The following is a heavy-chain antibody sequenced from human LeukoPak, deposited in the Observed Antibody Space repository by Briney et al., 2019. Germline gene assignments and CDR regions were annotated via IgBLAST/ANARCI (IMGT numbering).Heavy chain of an antibody. V-gene: IGHV3-33*01. CDR2: IWYDGSNK. Sequence: GGSLRLSCAASGFTFSSYGMHWVRQAPGKGLEWVAVIWYDGSNKYYADSVKGRFTISRDNSKNTLYLQMNSLRAEDTAVYYCARGITPYYFDYWGQGTLVTVSS. J-gene: IGHJ4*02. CDR1: GFTFSSYG. D-gene: IGHD2-15*01. CDR3: ARGITPYYFDY.